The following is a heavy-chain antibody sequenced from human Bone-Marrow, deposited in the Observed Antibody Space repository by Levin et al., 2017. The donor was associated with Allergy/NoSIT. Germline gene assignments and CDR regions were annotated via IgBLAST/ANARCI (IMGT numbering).Heavy chain of an antibody. CDR1: GGSISSGGYS. Sequence: SSETLSLTCAVSGGSISSGGYSWSWIRQPPGKGLEWIGYIYHSGSTYYNPSLKSRVTISVDRSKNQFSLKLSSVTAADTAVYYCARVRVGFDPWGQGTLVTVSS. CDR3: ARVRVGFDP. D-gene: IGHD2-2*01. CDR2: IYHSGST. V-gene: IGHV4-30-2*01. J-gene: IGHJ5*02.